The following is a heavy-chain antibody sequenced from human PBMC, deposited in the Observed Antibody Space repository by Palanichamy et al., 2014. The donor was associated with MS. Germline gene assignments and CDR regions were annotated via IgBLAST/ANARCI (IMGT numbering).Heavy chain of an antibody. CDR2: VYYTGNT. J-gene: IGHJ4*02. CDR3: ARHVLYGDERPYYFDY. D-gene: IGHD4-17*01. V-gene: IGHV4-39*01. CDR1: GGSFSSSSCY. Sequence: QLQLQESGPGLVKPSETLSLTCTVSGGSFSSSSCYWGWIRQPPGKGLEWIGNVYYTGNTYYNPSLKSRVTISGDTSKNQFSLKLSSVTAADTAVYYCARHVLYGDERPYYFDYWGQGTLVTVSS.